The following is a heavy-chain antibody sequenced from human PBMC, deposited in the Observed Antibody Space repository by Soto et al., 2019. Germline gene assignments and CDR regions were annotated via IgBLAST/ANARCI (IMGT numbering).Heavy chain of an antibody. V-gene: IGHV3-74*01. CDR3: ATAEVDY. CDR2: MNSDGSTT. CDR1: GFIFRSYA. J-gene: IGHJ4*02. Sequence: GSLRLSCLASGFIFRSYAMHWVRQAPGKGLEWVSRMNSDGSTTNYADSVKGRFTVSRDNARNALHLQMNSLRAEDTAVYYCATAEVDYWGPGILVTVSS.